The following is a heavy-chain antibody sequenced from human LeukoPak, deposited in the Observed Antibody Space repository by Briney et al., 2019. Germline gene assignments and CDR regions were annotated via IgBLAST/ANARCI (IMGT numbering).Heavy chain of an antibody. CDR1: GFTFSSYG. J-gene: IGHJ4*02. CDR2: ISYDGSNK. CDR3: AKDFGYSYGLCFDY. V-gene: IGHV3-30*18. D-gene: IGHD5-18*01. Sequence: RSLRLSCAASGFTFSSYGMHWVRQAPGKGLEWVAVISYDGSNKYYADSVKGRFTISRDNSKNTLYLQMNSLRAEDTAVYYCAKDFGYSYGLCFDYWGQGTLVTVSS.